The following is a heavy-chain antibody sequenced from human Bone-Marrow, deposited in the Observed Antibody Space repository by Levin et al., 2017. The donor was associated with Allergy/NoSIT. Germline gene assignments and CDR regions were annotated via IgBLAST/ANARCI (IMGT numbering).Heavy chain of an antibody. J-gene: IGHJ4*02. D-gene: IGHD6-19*01. CDR2: ISGDGTNK. Sequence: GGSLRLSCAATGFTFSRAMHWVRQAPGKGLDWVAVISGDGTNKYYAESVKGRFTISRDNAKTTLYLQMNSLRAEDTAVYYCARKGGSSGSYDYLDYWGQGTLVTVSS. V-gene: IGHV3-30-3*01. CDR3: ARKGGSSGSYDYLDY. CDR1: GFTFSRA.